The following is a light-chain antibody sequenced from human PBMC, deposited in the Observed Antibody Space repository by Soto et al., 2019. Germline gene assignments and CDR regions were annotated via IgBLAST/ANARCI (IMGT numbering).Light chain of an antibody. J-gene: IGKJ1*01. CDR2: AAS. CDR1: QDIRND. V-gene: IGKV1-6*02. CDR3: LQDYNYPRT. Sequence: AIQMTQSPPSLSASVGDRVTITCRASQDIRNDLGWYQQKPGKAPKILINAASKLKSGVPSRFSGSGSGTDFTLTISSLQPEDFATYYCLQDYNYPRTFGQGTRVEVK.